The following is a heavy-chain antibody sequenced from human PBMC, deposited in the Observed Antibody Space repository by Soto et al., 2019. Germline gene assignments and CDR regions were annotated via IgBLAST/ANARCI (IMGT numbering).Heavy chain of an antibody. CDR1: GYTFTSYD. D-gene: IGHD5-18*01. V-gene: IGHV1-8*01. CDR3: ARGGVNLRYGWAWGGMDV. J-gene: IGHJ6*02. CDR2: MNPNSGNT. Sequence: GASVKVSCKASGYTFTSYDINWVRQATGQGLEWMGWMNPNSGNTGYAQKFQGRVTMTRNTSISTAYMELSSLRSEDTAVYYCARGGVNLRYGWAWGGMDVWGQGTTVTVPS.